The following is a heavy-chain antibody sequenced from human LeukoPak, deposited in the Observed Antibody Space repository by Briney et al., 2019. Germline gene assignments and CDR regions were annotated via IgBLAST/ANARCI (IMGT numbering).Heavy chain of an antibody. Sequence: ASVKVSCKASGYTFSGYMHWVRQAPGQGLEWMGWINPNSGGTYYTQKFQGRVTMTRGTSISTAYMELSSLRSDDTAVYYCARGGYSGTEKPNDYWGQGTLVTVSS. D-gene: IGHD1-26*01. J-gene: IGHJ4*02. CDR1: GYTFSGY. CDR2: INPNSGGT. CDR3: ARGGYSGTEKPNDY. V-gene: IGHV1-2*02.